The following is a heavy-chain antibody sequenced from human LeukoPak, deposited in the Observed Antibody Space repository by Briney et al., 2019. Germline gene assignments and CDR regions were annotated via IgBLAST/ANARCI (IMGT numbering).Heavy chain of an antibody. J-gene: IGHJ4*02. CDR2: ILYDGSNK. CDR3: AKGLCSGGRCGPIDH. D-gene: IGHD2-15*01. V-gene: IGHV3-33*05. Sequence: GGSLRLSCVASGFTFSRYGMHWVRQAPGKGLEWVAVILYDGSNKDYADSVKGRFTISRDNSKNTLFLQMNSLRAEDTAVYYCAKGLCSGGRCGPIDHWGQGTLITVSS. CDR1: GFTFSRYG.